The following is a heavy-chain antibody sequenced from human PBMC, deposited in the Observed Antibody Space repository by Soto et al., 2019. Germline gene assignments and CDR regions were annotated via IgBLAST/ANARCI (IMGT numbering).Heavy chain of an antibody. D-gene: IGHD2-15*01. V-gene: IGHV1-18*04. CDR2: ISAYNGNT. J-gene: IGHJ6*02. CDR1: GYTFTSYC. Sequence: ASVKVSCKASGYTFTSYCISWVRQAPVQGLDWMGWISAYNGNTKYAQDLQGRVTMTTDTSTSTAYMELRSLRSDDTAMYYCARFSGGSYNTYYFYYGMDVWGQGTTVTVSS. CDR3: ARFSGGSYNTYYFYYGMDV.